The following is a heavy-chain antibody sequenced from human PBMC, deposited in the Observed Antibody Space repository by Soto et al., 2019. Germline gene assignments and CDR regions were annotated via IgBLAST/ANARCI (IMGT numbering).Heavy chain of an antibody. V-gene: IGHV1-3*01. Sequence: QVQLVQSGAEVKKPGASVKVSCKTSGYIFTSYAMHWVRQAPGQRLEWMGRIDGGTGNIKYSQKLQGRVTITRKTSASTAYMELSSLRSEETAVYYCARETQPRGLYFYYSGVDVWGQGTTVTVSS. J-gene: IGHJ6*02. D-gene: IGHD2-2*01. CDR1: GYIFTSYA. CDR2: IDGGTGNI. CDR3: ARETQPRGLYFYYSGVDV.